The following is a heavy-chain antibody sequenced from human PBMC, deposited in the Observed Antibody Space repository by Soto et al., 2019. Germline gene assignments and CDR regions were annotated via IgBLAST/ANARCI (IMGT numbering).Heavy chain of an antibody. CDR1: GFTFSSYW. D-gene: IGHD4-4*01. CDR2: IKQDGSEK. CDR3: ARDLYSNYYGMDV. V-gene: IGHV3-7*03. J-gene: IGHJ6*02. Sequence: PGGSLRLSCAASGFTFSSYWMSWVRQAPGKGLEWVANIKQDGSEKYYVDSVKGRFTISRDNAKNSLYLQMNSLRAEDTAVYYCARDLYSNYYGMDVWGQGTTVTVPS.